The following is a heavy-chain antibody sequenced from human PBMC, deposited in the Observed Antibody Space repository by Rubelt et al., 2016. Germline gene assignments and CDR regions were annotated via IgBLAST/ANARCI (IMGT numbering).Heavy chain of an antibody. J-gene: IGHJ4*02. V-gene: IGHV3-48*02. Sequence: EVQLVESGGGLVQPGGSLRLSCAASGFTFSSYSMTWVRQAPGKGLEWVSYISSSSSTIYYADSLKGRFTISRDNAKNSLYLQMNSLRDEDTAVYYCATQGYCSSTSCYGAYWGQGTLVTVSS. CDR1: GFTFSSYS. D-gene: IGHD2-2*01. CDR2: ISSSSSTI. CDR3: ATQGYCSSTSCYGAY.